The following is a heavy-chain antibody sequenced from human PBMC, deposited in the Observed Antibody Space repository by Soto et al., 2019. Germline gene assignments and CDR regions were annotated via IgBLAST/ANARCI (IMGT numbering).Heavy chain of an antibody. CDR1: GFTFSSYV. CDR2: ISYDGSNK. CDR3: AKDREPLDYYDSSSFDY. J-gene: IGHJ4*02. Sequence: GGSLRLSCAASGFTFSSYVMHWVRQAPGKGLEWVAVISYDGSNKYYADSVKGRFTISRDNSKNTLYLQMNSLRAEDTAVYYCAKDREPLDYYDSSSFDYWGQGTLVTVSS. V-gene: IGHV3-30*18. D-gene: IGHD3-22*01.